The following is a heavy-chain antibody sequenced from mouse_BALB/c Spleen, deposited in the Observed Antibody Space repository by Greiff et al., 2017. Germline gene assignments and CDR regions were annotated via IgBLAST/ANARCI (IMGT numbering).Heavy chain of an antibody. Sequence: EVQVVESGGGLVQPGGSRKLSCAASGFTFSSFGMHWVRQAPEKGLEWVAYISSGSSTIYYADTVKGRFTISRDNPKNTLFLQMTSLRSEDTAMYYCARWPDYWGQGTTLTVSS. CDR2: ISSGSSTI. V-gene: IGHV5-17*02. J-gene: IGHJ2*01. CDR3: ARWPDY. CDR1: GFTFSSFG.